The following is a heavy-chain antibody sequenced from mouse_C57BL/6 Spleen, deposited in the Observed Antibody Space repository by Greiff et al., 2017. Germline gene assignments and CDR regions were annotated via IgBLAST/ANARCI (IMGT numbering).Heavy chain of an antibody. J-gene: IGHJ1*03. Sequence: QVQLQQPGAELVKPGASVKLSCKASGYTFTSYWMHWVKQRPGQGLEWIGMIHPNSGSTNYNEKFKSKATLTVDKSSSTAYMQLSSLTSEDSAVYYCARSTVVVNWYVDVWGTGTTVTVSS. CDR2: IHPNSGST. V-gene: IGHV1-64*01. CDR3: ARSTVVVNWYVDV. D-gene: IGHD1-1*01. CDR1: GYTFTSYW.